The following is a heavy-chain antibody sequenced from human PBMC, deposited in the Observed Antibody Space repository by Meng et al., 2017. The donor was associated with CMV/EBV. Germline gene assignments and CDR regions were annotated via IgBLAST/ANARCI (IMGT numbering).Heavy chain of an antibody. CDR1: GFTFSSYG. Sequence: GESLKISCAASGFTFSSYGMHWVRQAPGKGLEWVAFIRYDGSNKYYADSVKGRFTISRDNSKNTLYLQMNSLRAEDTAVYYCARTPQIAAAGGQYAFDIWGQGTMVTVSS. CDR2: IRYDGSNK. D-gene: IGHD6-13*01. CDR3: ARTPQIAAAGGQYAFDI. J-gene: IGHJ3*02. V-gene: IGHV3-30*02.